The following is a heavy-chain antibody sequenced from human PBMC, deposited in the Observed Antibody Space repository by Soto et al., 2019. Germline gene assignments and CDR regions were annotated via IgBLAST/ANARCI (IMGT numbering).Heavy chain of an antibody. J-gene: IGHJ6*02. D-gene: IGHD3-10*01. CDR1: GGSISNSY. CDR2: IYSSGST. Sequence: QVRLQESGPGLVRPSETLALTCTVSGGSISNSYWSWIRQSPGKELEWIGYIYSSGSTNYNPSLKSRVTISVDTSKNQFSLKLSSLIAADTAVYYCARHSPPFFYGSAPWDVWGQGTSVTVSS. CDR3: ARHSPPFFYGSAPWDV. V-gene: IGHV4-59*08.